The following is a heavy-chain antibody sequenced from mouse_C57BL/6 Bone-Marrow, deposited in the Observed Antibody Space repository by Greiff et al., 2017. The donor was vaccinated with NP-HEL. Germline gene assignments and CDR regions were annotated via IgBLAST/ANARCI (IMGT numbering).Heavy chain of an antibody. J-gene: IGHJ4*01. V-gene: IGHV5-15*01. CDR2: ISNLAYSI. CDR3: ARQYSNDAMDY. CDR1: GFTFSDYG. D-gene: IGHD2-5*01. Sequence: EVHLVESGGGLVQPGGSLKLSCAASGFTFSDYGMAWVRQAPRKGPEWVAFISNLAYSIYYADTVTGRFTISRENAKNTLYLEMIRLRSEDTAMYYCARQYSNDAMDYWGQGTSVTVSS.